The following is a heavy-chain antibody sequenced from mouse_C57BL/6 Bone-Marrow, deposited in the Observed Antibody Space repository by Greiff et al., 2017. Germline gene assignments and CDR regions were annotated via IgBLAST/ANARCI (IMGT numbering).Heavy chain of an antibody. CDR1: GYTFTDYY. J-gene: IGHJ1*03. CDR3: ARGDYGSSYWYFDV. CDR2: IYPGSGNT. Sequence: VKLQESGAELVRPGASVKLSCKASGYTFTDYYINWVKQRPGQGLEWIERIYPGSGNTYYNEKFKGKATLTAEKSSSTAYMQLSSLTSEDSAVYFCARGDYGSSYWYFDVWGTGTTVTVSS. V-gene: IGHV1-76*01. D-gene: IGHD1-1*01.